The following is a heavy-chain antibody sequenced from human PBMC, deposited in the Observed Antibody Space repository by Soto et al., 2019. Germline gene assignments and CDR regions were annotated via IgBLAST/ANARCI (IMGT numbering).Heavy chain of an antibody. Sequence: GGSLRLSXAASGFTFSSYGMHWVRQAPGKGLEWVAVIWYDGSNKYYVDSVKGRFTISRDNSKNTLYLQMNSLRAEDTAVYYCARGGYCSSTSCYTYYYYGMDVWGQGTTVTVSS. V-gene: IGHV3-33*01. CDR1: GFTFSSYG. CDR2: IWYDGSNK. D-gene: IGHD2-2*02. CDR3: ARGGYCSSTSCYTYYYYGMDV. J-gene: IGHJ6*02.